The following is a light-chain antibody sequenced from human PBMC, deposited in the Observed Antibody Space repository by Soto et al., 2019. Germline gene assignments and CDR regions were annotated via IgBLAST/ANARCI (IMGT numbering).Light chain of an antibody. CDR3: QHYSSPPLT. J-gene: IGKJ4*01. Sequence: EIVMTQSPATLSVSPGERATFSCRASQSVSSNLAWYQQKPGQAPRLLIYGASIRATGIPARFSGSGSGTEIILTISSLQAEDFAVYYCQHYSSPPLTFGGGTKVDI. V-gene: IGKV3-15*01. CDR2: GAS. CDR1: QSVSSN.